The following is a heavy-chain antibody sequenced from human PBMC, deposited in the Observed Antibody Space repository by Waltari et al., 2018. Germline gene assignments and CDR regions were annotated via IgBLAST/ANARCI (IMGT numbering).Heavy chain of an antibody. J-gene: IGHJ4*02. CDR1: GSPSGSSW. V-gene: IGHV3-74*01. Sequence: EVQRVESGGTLVQPGGPRRPPCAVPGSPSGSSWVHGVRQAPGQGLVWRARINIDGSGTVYADSVKGRFTISRDNAKNTLYLQMNSLRADDTAVYYCARGVPDYSSLAYWGQGTLVTVSS. CDR3: ARGVPDYSSLAY. CDR2: INIDGSGT. D-gene: IGHD4-4*01.